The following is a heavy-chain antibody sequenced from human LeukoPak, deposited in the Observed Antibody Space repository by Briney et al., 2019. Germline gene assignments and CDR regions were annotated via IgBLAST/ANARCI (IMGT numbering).Heavy chain of an antibody. Sequence: SETLSLTCAVYGGSFSGYYWSWIRQPPGKGLEWIGEINHSGSTNYNPPLKSRVTISVDTSKNQFSLKLSSVTAADTAVYYCAREGYFDTSGYFEYWGQGILVTVSP. CDR3: AREGYFDTSGYFEY. V-gene: IGHV4-34*01. CDR2: INHSGST. D-gene: IGHD3-22*01. CDR1: GGSFSGYY. J-gene: IGHJ4*02.